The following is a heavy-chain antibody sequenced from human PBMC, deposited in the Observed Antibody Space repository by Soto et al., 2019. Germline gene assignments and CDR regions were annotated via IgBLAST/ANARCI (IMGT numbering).Heavy chain of an antibody. J-gene: IGHJ4*02. CDR1: GYSIIRGYQ. Sequence: SETLSLTCDVSGYSIIRGYQWGFIRQPPGKGLEWIGNIYHSGTTSYNPSLKSRVTVSVDTSKNQISLNLTSVTAADTAIYYCARDFFGNHYFDYWGQGILVTVSS. CDR3: ARDFFGNHYFDY. CDR2: IYHSGTT. D-gene: IGHD3-10*01. V-gene: IGHV4-38-2*02.